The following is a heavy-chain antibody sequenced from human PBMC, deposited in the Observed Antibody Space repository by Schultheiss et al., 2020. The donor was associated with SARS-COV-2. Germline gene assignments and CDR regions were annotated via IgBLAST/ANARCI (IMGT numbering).Heavy chain of an antibody. CDR2: IWYDGSNK. CDR1: GFTFSSYG. CDR3: AKDIADCSGGSCYPNWFDP. Sequence: GGSLRLSCAASGFTFSSYGMHWVRQAPGKGLEWVAVIWYDGSNKYYADSVKGRFTISRDNSKNTLYLQMNSLRAEDTAVYYCAKDIADCSGGSCYPNWFDPWGQGTLVTVSS. D-gene: IGHD2-15*01. V-gene: IGHV3-33*06. J-gene: IGHJ5*02.